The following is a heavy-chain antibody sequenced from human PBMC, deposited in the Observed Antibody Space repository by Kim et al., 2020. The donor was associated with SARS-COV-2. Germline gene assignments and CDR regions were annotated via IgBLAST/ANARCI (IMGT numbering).Heavy chain of an antibody. D-gene: IGHD2-8*02. Sequence: GGSLRLSCAASGFSFSDFAMSWVRQAPGKGLEWVSGISGGGGDSTSYAGSVKGRFTVSRDDSNNILYLQMNGLTAEDTAIYFCAKDRRGFCTGGSCYPW. J-gene: IGHJ5*02. CDR1: GFSFSDFA. CDR3: AKDRRGFCTGGSCYP. CDR2: ISGGGGDST. V-gene: IGHV3-23*01.